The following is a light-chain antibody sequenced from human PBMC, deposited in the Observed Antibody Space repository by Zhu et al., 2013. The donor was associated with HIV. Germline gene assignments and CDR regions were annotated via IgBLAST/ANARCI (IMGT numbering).Light chain of an antibody. Sequence: DIQMTQSPSSLSASVGDRVTITCRASQDISNYLAWYQQKPGKGPKLLISGASSLHSGVPSRFRGSGSGTEFTLTINNLQPEDSATYYCLQHTSYPITLGGGTQVEVK. CDR1: QDISNY. J-gene: IGKJ4*01. V-gene: IGKV1-17*02. CDR3: LQHTSYPIT. CDR2: GAS.